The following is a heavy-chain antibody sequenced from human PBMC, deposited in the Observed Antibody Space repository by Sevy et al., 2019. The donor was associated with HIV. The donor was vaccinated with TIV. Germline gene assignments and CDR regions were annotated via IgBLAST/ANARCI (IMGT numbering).Heavy chain of an antibody. CDR3: TTDSTIFYYYYYRMDV. V-gene: IGHV3-15*01. D-gene: IGHD1-1*01. Sequence: GGSLRLSCAASGFTFSNAWMSWVRQAPGKGLEWVGRIKSKTDGGTTDYAAPVKGRFTISRDDSKNTLYLQMNSLKTEDTAVYYCTTDSTIFYYYYYRMDVWGQGTTVTVSS. CDR1: GFTFSNAW. CDR2: IKSKTDGGTT. J-gene: IGHJ6*02.